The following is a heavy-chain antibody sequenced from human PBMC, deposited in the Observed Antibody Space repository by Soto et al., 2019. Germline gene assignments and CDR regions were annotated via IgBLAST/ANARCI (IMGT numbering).Heavy chain of an antibody. CDR3: AKNSGPNWYFDL. Sequence: QVQLVQSGPEVKKPGASVKVSCKASGYTFTSYEITWVRKAPGQGLEWMGWISGYNGITNYAQKFQGRVTMTTETSTSTAYMERRSLRSDDTAVYYCAKNSGPNWYFDLWGRGTLVTVSS. CDR1: GYTFTSYE. D-gene: IGHD1-26*01. CDR2: ISGYNGIT. V-gene: IGHV1-18*01. J-gene: IGHJ2*01.